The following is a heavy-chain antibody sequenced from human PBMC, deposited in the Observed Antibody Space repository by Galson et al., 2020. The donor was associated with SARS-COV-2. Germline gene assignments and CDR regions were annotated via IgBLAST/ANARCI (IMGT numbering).Heavy chain of an antibody. J-gene: IGHJ4*02. CDR2: IWYDGSNK. CDR1: GFTFSSYG. CDR3: ARDIAVAGNGVYVDDY. V-gene: IGHV3-33*01. Sequence: GGSLRLSCAASGFTFSSYGMHWVRQAPGKGLEWVAVIWYDGSNKYYADSVKGRFTISRDNSKNTLYLQMNSLRAEDTAVYYCARDIAVAGNGVYVDDYWGQGTLVTVSS. D-gene: IGHD6-19*01.